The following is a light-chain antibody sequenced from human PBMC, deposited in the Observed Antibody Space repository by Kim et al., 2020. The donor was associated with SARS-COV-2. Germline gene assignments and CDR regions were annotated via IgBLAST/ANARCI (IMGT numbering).Light chain of an antibody. V-gene: IGKV1-5*03. Sequence: ASLGDRVTFTCRASQSINSWLAWYQQKPGKAPKLLIYWASTLESGVPSRFSGSGSGTEYTLTINSLQPDDFGIYYCQQYNTYSVTFGEGTRLEIK. J-gene: IGKJ5*01. CDR3: QQYNTYSVT. CDR2: WAS. CDR1: QSINSW.